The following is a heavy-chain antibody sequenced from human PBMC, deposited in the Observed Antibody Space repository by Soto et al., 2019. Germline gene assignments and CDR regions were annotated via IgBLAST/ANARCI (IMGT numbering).Heavy chain of an antibody. J-gene: IGHJ5*02. Sequence: QVQLVQSGAEVKKPGASVKVSCKASGYTFTSYGLSWVRQAPGQGLEWMGRISAYSYNTNYAQKLQGRVTMTTATPTSTAYMGLRSLRSGDTAVYYCARVVGDLGHWFDPWCQGTLVTVSS. V-gene: IGHV1-18*01. CDR2: ISAYSYNT. CDR3: ARVVGDLGHWFDP. D-gene: IGHD1-26*01. CDR1: GYTFTSYG.